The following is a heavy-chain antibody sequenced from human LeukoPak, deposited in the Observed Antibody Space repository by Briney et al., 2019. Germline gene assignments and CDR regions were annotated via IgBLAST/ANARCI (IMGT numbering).Heavy chain of an antibody. CDR1: GGTFSSYA. CDR3: ARKPVGGYSYGAFDY. Sequence: ASVKVSCKASGGTFSSYAISWVRQAPGQGLEWMGRIIPILGIANYAQKFQGRVTITADKSTSTAYMELSSLRSEDTAVYYCARKPVGGYSYGAFDYWGQGTLVTVSS. D-gene: IGHD5-18*01. J-gene: IGHJ4*02. CDR2: IIPILGIA. V-gene: IGHV1-69*04.